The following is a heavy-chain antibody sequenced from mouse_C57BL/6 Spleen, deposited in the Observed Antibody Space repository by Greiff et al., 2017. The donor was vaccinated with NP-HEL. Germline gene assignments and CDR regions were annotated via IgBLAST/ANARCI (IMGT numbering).Heavy chain of an antibody. CDR1: GFTFSSYA. CDR3: TSPLTTVVPGAFAY. V-gene: IGHV5-9-1*02. Sequence: EVQRVESGEGLVKPGGSLKLSCAASGFTFSSYAMSWVRQTPEKRLEWVAYISSGGDYIYYADTVKGRFTISRDNARNTLYLQMSSLKSEDTAMYYCTSPLTTVVPGAFAYWGQGTLVTVSA. CDR2: ISSGGDYI. J-gene: IGHJ3*01. D-gene: IGHD1-1*01.